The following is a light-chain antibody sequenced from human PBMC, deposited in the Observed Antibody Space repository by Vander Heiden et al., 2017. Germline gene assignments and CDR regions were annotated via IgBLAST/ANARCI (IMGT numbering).Light chain of an antibody. Sequence: QSALTHPASVSGSPGQSTTISCTETSSDVGYFNYVSWYQQHPGKAPKLMIYDVSNRPSGVSNRVSGSKSDNTASLTISGLQAEDEDDYYCSSYTSSSTYVFGTGTKVTVL. CDR1: SSDVGYFNY. CDR3: SSYTSSSTYV. CDR2: DVS. J-gene: IGLJ1*01. V-gene: IGLV2-14*01.